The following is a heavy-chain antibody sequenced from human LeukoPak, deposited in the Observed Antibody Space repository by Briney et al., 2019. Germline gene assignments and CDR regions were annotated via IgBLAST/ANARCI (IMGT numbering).Heavy chain of an antibody. V-gene: IGHV3-30-3*01. Sequence: SCKASGYSFTNYYMHWVRQAPGKGLEWVAVISYDGSNKYYADSVKGRFTISRDNSKNTLYLQMNSLRAEDTAVYYCARLYTAISYWGQGTLVTVSS. CDR1: GYSFTNYY. J-gene: IGHJ4*02. CDR2: ISYDGSNK. CDR3: ARLYTAISY. D-gene: IGHD5-18*01.